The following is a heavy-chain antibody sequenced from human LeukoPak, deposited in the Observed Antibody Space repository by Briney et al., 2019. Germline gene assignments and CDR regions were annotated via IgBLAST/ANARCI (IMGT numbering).Heavy chain of an antibody. J-gene: IGHJ4*02. Sequence: GESLKISCKGSKNMFSRYWIGWVRQMPGKGLEWMGTIYPDDSDTRYSPSFEGQVTISDDKSIRAAYLQRNVLKASDTAIYYCARLVEMSTLGQFDYWGQGTLVTVSA. CDR2: IYPDDSDT. V-gene: IGHV5-51*01. D-gene: IGHD5/OR15-5a*01. CDR3: ARLVEMSTLGQFDY. CDR1: KNMFSRYW.